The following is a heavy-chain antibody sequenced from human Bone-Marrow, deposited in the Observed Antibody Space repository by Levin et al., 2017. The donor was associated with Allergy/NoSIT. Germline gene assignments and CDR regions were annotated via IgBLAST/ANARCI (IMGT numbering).Heavy chain of an antibody. J-gene: IGHJ5*02. CDR1: GFTFSSYG. CDR3: AKDTDIVVVPAARSSPLWFDP. CDR2: ISDDGSNK. Sequence: GGSLRLSCAASGFTFSSYGMHWVRQAPGKGLEWVAVISDDGSNKYYADSVKGRFTISRDNSKNTLYLQMNSLRAEDTAVYYCAKDTDIVVVPAARSSPLWFDPWGQGTLVTVSS. V-gene: IGHV3-30*18. D-gene: IGHD2-2*01.